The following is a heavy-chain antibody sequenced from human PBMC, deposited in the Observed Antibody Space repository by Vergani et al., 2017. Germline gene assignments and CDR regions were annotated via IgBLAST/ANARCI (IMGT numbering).Heavy chain of an antibody. CDR3: ARGLWDCTHIRCSPPSY. CDR2: ISGSSSYV. J-gene: IGHJ4*02. Sequence: EVQLVESGGGLVKPGGSLRLSCAASVFSSSSYSMIWVRQATGKGMEWVASISGSSSYVFYRDSVEGRFTITRDNAKKSVSLQMNSLRAEDTAMYFCARGLWDCTHIRCSPPSYWGQGTQVTVSS. CDR1: VFSSSSYS. V-gene: IGHV3-21*02. D-gene: IGHD2-8*01.